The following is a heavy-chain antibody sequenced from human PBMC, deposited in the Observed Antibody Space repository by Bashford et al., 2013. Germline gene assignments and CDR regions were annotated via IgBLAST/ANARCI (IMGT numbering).Heavy chain of an antibody. Sequence: SSETLSLTCTVSGGSISSGDYFWSWIRQHPGKGLEWIGYIYFSGSTYYNPSLKSRVTMSVDTSKNQFSLKLSSVTAADTAVYYCARVNYYYYFMDVWGKGTTVTVSS. CDR2: IYFSGST. V-gene: IGHV4-31*03. CDR1: GGSISSGDYF. J-gene: IGHJ6*03. CDR3: ARVNYYYYFMDV.